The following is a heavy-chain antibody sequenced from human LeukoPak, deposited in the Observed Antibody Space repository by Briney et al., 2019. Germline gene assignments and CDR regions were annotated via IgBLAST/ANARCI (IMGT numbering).Heavy chain of an antibody. CDR3: ARGGYSYGYVDY. V-gene: IGHV4-31*02. CDR2: IYYSGST. D-gene: IGHD5-18*01. J-gene: IGHJ4*02. Sequence: GYIYYSGSTYYNPSLKSRVTISVDTSKNQFSLKLSSVTAADTAVYYCARGGYSYGYVDYWGQGTLVTVSS.